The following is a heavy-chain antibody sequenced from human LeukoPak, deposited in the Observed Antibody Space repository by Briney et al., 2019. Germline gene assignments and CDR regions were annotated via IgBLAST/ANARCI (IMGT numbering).Heavy chain of an antibody. V-gene: IGHV4-31*03. J-gene: IGHJ4*02. Sequence: SQTLSLTCTVSGDSISSSGYYWSWIRQPPGKGLEWIGYIYYSGTTYYNPSLKSRVSILIDASTNHFSLRLTSVTAADTAVYYCARDMSGNGGPDFWGQGTLVTVSS. CDR3: ARDMSGNGGPDF. CDR2: IYYSGTT. CDR1: GDSISSSGYY. D-gene: IGHD1-1*01.